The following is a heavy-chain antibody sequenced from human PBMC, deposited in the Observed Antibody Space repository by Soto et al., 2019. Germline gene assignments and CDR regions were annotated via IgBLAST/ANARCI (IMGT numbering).Heavy chain of an antibody. CDR2: ISPHNGNA. J-gene: IGHJ4*02. CDR3: ARDRSGWYDF. V-gene: IGHV1-18*01. CDR1: GYPFISNR. Sequence: QVRLVQSGAEVKKPGASVKVSCKASGYPFISNRLSWVRKAPGQGLEWMGWISPHNGNAKYGQKFQDRVNMTADTSTSTVYMELRSLTSDDTAVFYCARDRSGWYDFWGQGTLVTVSA. D-gene: IGHD6-19*01.